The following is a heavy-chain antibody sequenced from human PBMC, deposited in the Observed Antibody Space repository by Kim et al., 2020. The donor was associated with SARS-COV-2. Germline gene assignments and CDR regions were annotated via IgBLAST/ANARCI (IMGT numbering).Heavy chain of an antibody. CDR1: GFTFSSYG. CDR3: AKDQITIFGVVITRYFDY. V-gene: IGHV3-30*18. D-gene: IGHD3-3*01. Sequence: GGSLRLSCAASGFTFSSYGMHWVRQAPGKGLEWVAVISYDGSNKYYADSVKGRFTISRDNSKNTLYLQMNSLRAEDTAVYYCAKDQITIFGVVITRYFDYWGQGTLVTVSS. J-gene: IGHJ4*02. CDR2: ISYDGSNK.